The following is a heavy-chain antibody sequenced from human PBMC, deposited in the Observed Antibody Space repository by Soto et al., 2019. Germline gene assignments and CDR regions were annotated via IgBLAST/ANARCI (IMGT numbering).Heavy chain of an antibody. Sequence: PSETLSLTCAVYGGSFSGYYWSWIRQPPGKGLEWIGEINHSGSTNYNPSLKSRVTISVDTSKNQFSLKLSSVTAADTAVYYCARAGASAVFDWGQGTLVTVSS. CDR2: INHSGST. CDR1: GGSFSGYY. V-gene: IGHV4-34*01. J-gene: IGHJ4*02. CDR3: ARAGASAVFD. D-gene: IGHD6-13*01.